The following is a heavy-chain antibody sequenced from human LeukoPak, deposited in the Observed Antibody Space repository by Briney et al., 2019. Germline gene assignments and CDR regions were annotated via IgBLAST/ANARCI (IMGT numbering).Heavy chain of an antibody. V-gene: IGHV6-1*01. CDR2: TYYRSKWYN. CDR3: ARGVGAVAGFYYYYYMDV. Sequence: SQTLSLTCAISGDSVSSNSAAWNWIRQSPSRGLEWLGRTYYRSKWYNDYAVSVKSRITINPDTSKNQFSLQLNSVTPEDTAVYYCARGVGAVAGFYYYYYMDVWGKGTTVTISS. CDR1: GDSVSSNSAA. D-gene: IGHD6-19*01. J-gene: IGHJ6*03.